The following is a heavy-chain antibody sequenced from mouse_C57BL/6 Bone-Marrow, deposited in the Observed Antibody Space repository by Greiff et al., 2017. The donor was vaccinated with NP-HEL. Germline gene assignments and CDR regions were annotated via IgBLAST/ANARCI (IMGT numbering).Heavy chain of an antibody. CDR2: ISNGGGST. Sequence: EVKLVESGGGLVQPGGSLKLSCAASGFTFSDYYMYWVRQTPEKRLEWVAYISNGGGSTYYPDTVKGRFTISRDNAKNTLYLQMSRLKSEDTAMYYCARGDYYGSSWGFAYWGQGTLVTVSA. J-gene: IGHJ3*01. D-gene: IGHD1-1*01. V-gene: IGHV5-12*01. CDR3: ARGDYYGSSWGFAY. CDR1: GFTFSDYY.